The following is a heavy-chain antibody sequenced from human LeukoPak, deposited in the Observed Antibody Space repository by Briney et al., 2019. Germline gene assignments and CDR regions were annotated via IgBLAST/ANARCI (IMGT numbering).Heavy chain of an antibody. CDR1: GGSFSGYY. CDR2: INHSKST. J-gene: IGHJ6*02. V-gene: IGHV4-34*01. CDR3: ARGRDMDV. Sequence: PSETLSLTCAVYGGSFSGYYWSWIRQPPGKGLEWIGEINHSKSTNYNPSLKSRVTISVDTSKNQFSLKLSSVTAADTAVYYCARGRDMDVWGQGTTVTVSS.